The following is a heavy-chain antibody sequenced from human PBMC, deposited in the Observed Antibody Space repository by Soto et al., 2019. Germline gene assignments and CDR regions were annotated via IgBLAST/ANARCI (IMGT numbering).Heavy chain of an antibody. V-gene: IGHV3-48*02. CDR1: GFTFSSYS. D-gene: IGHD3-9*01. CDR3: ARGRYYDILTGYPNPCFDL. Sequence: EVQLVESGGGLVQPGGSLRLSCAASGFTFSSYSMNWVRQAPGKGLEWVSYISSSSSTIYYADSVKGRFTISRDNAKNSLYLQMNSLRDEDTAVYYCARGRYYDILTGYPNPCFDLWGQGTMVTVSS. CDR2: ISSSSSTI. J-gene: IGHJ3*01.